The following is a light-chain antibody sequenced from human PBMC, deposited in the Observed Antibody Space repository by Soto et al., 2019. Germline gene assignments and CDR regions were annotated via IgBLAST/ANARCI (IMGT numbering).Light chain of an antibody. CDR3: QQSHSFPVT. V-gene: IGKV1-12*01. J-gene: IGKJ4*01. CDR1: QNINSW. Sequence: DIQMTQSPSSVSASVGDRVTITCRASQNINSWLAWYQQKPGRAPKLLIYLVSRLQSGVPLRFSGSGSGTEFTLTISSLHPEDFATYFCQQSHSFPVTFGGGTTVEIK. CDR2: LVS.